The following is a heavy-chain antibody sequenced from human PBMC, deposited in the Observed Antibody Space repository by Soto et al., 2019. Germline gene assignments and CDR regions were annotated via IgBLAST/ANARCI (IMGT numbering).Heavy chain of an antibody. J-gene: IGHJ6*02. CDR2: LYYSGST. Sequence: PSETLSLTCTVSGGSITSGGYYWSWIRQHPGKGLEWIGFLYYSGSTYYNPSLESRVTISVDTSKNQFSLKLSSVTAADTAVYYCAILPPYYGLDVWGQGTTVTVSS. CDR3: AILPPYYGLDV. CDR1: GGSITSGGYY. V-gene: IGHV4-31*03.